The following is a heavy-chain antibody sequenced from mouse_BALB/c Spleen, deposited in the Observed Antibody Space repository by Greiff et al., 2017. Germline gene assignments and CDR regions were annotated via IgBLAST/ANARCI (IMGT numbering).Heavy chain of an antibody. V-gene: IGHV14-3*02. CDR1: GFNIKDTY. CDR2: IDPANGNT. CDR3: ARGYGYEGDY. D-gene: IGHD1-2*01. Sequence: EVQVVESGAELVKPGASVKLSCTASGFNIKDTYMHWVKQRPEQGLEWIGRIDPANGNTKYDPKFQGKATITADTSSNTAYLQLSSLTSEDTAVYYCARGYGYEGDYWGQGTTLTVSS. J-gene: IGHJ2*01.